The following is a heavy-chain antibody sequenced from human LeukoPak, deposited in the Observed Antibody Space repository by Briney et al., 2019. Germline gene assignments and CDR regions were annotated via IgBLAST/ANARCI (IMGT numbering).Heavy chain of an antibody. J-gene: IGHJ3*02. CDR2: IIPILGIA. CDR1: GGTFSSYT. Sequence: SVKVCCKASGGTFSSYTISWVRQAPGQGLEWMGRIIPILGIANYAQKFQGRVTITADKSTSTAYMELSSLRSEDTAVYYCARDGDSEWTGVSAFDIWGQGTMVTVSS. V-gene: IGHV1-69*04. CDR3: ARDGDSEWTGVSAFDI. D-gene: IGHD7-27*01.